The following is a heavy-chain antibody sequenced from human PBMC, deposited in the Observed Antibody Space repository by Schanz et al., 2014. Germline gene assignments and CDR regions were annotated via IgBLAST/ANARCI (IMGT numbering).Heavy chain of an antibody. D-gene: IGHD5-12*01. J-gene: IGHJ3*01. Sequence: VQLVESGGGVAQPGGSLRLSCAASGFTFSSYSLAWVRQAPGKGLEWVSFISTGRYLHYADSVKGRFIISRDSSKNTLFLQMNSLRPEDTALYFCARDEGRDGYNLAFDVWGQGTLVTVSS. V-gene: IGHV3-21*04. CDR1: GFTFSSYS. CDR3: ARDEGRDGYNLAFDV. CDR2: ISTGRYL.